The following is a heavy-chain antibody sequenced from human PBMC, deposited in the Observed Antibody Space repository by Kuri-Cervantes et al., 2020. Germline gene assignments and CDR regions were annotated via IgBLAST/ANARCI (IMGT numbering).Heavy chain of an antibody. CDR1: GFTFSSYS. CDR2: ISSSSSYI. D-gene: IGHD6-13*01. V-gene: IGHV3-21*04. J-gene: IGHJ4*02. CDR3: VKAVSSTSWYKFDF. Sequence: GESLKISCAASGFTFSSYSMNWVRQAPGKGLEWVSSISSSSSYIYYADSVKGRFTISRDNSKNTLSLQMNSLRDEDTAIYYCVKAVSSTSWYKFDFWGQGIRAPSPQ.